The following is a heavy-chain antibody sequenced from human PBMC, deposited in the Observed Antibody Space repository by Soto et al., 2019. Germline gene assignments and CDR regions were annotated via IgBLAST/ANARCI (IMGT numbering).Heavy chain of an antibody. V-gene: IGHV4-59*01. Sequence: PSETLSLTCTVSGDFINNYYWSWIRRPPGGGLEWIGYMSDSGGTSYNPSLKSRATISGDTSKNHLSLNLNSVTAADTAVYFCARLGGALHPLSALDIWGQGTTVTVSS. CDR2: MSDSGGT. CDR1: GDFINNYY. D-gene: IGHD1-26*01. J-gene: IGHJ3*02. CDR3: ARLGGALHPLSALDI.